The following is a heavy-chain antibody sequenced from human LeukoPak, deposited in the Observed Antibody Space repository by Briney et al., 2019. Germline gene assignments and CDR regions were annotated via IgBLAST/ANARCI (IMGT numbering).Heavy chain of an antibody. CDR3: ARLNAPYPRP. J-gene: IGHJ5*02. CDR2: INPSGGST. CDR1: GYTFTSYY. D-gene: IGHD1-1*01. Sequence: ASVKVSCKASGYTFTSYYMHWVRQAPGQGLEWMGIINPSGGSTSYAQKFQGRVTITADKSTSTAYMELSSLRSEDTAVYYCARLNAPYPRPWGQGTLVTVSS. V-gene: IGHV1-46*01.